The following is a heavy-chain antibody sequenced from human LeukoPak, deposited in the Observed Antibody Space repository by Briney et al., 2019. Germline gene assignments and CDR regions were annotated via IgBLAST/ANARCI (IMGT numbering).Heavy chain of an antibody. Sequence: PSETLSLTCTVSGGSISSSSYYWGWIRQPPGKGLEWIGSIYYSGSTYYNPSLKSRVTISVDTSKNQFSLKLSSVTAADTAVYYCARAGSGWSEYFQHWGQGTLVTVSS. CDR1: GGSISSSSYY. CDR2: IYYSGST. D-gene: IGHD6-19*01. J-gene: IGHJ1*01. V-gene: IGHV4-39*07. CDR3: ARAGSGWSEYFQH.